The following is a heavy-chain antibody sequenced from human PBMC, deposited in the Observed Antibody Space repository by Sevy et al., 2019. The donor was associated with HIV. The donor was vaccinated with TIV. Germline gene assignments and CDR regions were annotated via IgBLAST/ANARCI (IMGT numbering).Heavy chain of an antibody. CDR3: ARKYYDILTGYYRFDP. D-gene: IGHD3-9*01. V-gene: IGHV5-51*01. Sequence: GESLKISCKGSGYSFTSYWIGWVRQMPGKGLEWMGIIYPGDSDTRYSPSFQGQVTISADKSISTAYLQWSSLKASDTVMYYCARKYYDILTGYYRFDPWGQGTLVTVSS. J-gene: IGHJ5*02. CDR1: GYSFTSYW. CDR2: IYPGDSDT.